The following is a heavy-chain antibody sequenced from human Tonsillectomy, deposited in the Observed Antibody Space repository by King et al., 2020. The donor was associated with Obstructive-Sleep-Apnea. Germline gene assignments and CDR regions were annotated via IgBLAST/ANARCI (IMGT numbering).Heavy chain of an antibody. Sequence: QVQLQQWGAGLLKPSETLSLTCAVYGGSFSGYYWSWIRQLPGKVLEWIGASNHIGSPNYNPSIKSRVTISLDTSKNQFSLKLSSVTAADTAVYYCARGRLRGRNPWGQGTLVTVSS. CDR3: ARGRLRGRNP. J-gene: IGHJ5*02. CDR2: SNHIGSP. V-gene: IGHV4-34*01. D-gene: IGHD3-16*01. CDR1: GGSFSGYY.